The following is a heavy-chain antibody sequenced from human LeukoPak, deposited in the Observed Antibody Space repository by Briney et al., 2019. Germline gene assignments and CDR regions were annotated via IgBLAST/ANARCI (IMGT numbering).Heavy chain of an antibody. V-gene: IGHV4-30-4*01. CDR3: ASLYYYGSGTHAFDI. CDR1: GGSISSDDYY. D-gene: IGHD3-10*01. Sequence: SQTLSLTCTVSGGSISSDDYYWSWIRQPPGKGLEWIGYIYNSGSTYYSPSLKSRVTISVDTSKNQFSLKLSSVTAADTAAYYCASLYYYGSGTHAFDIWGQGTMVTVSS. J-gene: IGHJ3*02. CDR2: IYNSGST.